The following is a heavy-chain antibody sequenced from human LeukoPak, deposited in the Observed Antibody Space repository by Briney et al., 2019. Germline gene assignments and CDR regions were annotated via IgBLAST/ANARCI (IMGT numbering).Heavy chain of an antibody. J-gene: IGHJ4*02. CDR1: GGSFSGYY. CDR3: ARDHIVVVPAAENGFDY. Sequence: PSETLSLTCAVYGGSFSGYYWSWIRQPPGKGLVWIGEINHSGSTNYNPSLKSRVTISVDTSKNQFSLKLSSVTAADTAVYYCARDHIVVVPAAENGFDYWGQGTLVTVSS. V-gene: IGHV4-34*01. D-gene: IGHD2-2*01. CDR2: INHSGST.